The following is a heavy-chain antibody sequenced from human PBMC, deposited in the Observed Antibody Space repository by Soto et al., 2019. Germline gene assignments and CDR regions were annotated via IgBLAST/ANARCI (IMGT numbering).Heavy chain of an antibody. V-gene: IGHV1-18*01. Sequence: QVQLVQSGAEVMKPGASVKVSCKASGYTFISYGINWVRQAPGQGLEWMGWISAYNGNTNYAQKLQGRVTMTTDTSTSTAYMELRSLRSDDTAVYYCARDFRAGIYYGSGSSIDYWGQGTLDTVSS. J-gene: IGHJ4*02. CDR1: GYTFISYG. CDR3: ARDFRAGIYYGSGSSIDY. D-gene: IGHD3-10*01. CDR2: ISAYNGNT.